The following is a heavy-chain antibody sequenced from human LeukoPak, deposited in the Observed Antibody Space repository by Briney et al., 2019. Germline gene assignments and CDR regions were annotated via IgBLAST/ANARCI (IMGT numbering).Heavy chain of an antibody. CDR3: ARDESSGWYYFDY. CDR2: ISSSSSYI. CDR1: GFTFSSYS. Sequence: GGSLRLSCAASGFTFSSYSMNWVRQAPGKGLEWVSSISSSSSYIYYADSVKGRFTISRDNARNSPYLQMNSLRAEDTAVYYCARDESSGWYYFDYWGQGTLVTVSS. V-gene: IGHV3-21*01. D-gene: IGHD6-19*01. J-gene: IGHJ4*02.